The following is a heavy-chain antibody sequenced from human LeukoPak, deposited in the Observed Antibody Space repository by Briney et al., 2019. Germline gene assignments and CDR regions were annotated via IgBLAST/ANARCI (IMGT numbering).Heavy chain of an antibody. CDR1: GGSISSGSYY. CDR3: ARLGGHYDYVWGSYRYLDY. V-gene: IGHV4-61*02. Sequence: SETLSLTCTVSGGSISSGSYYWSWIRQPAGKGLEWIGRIYTSGSTNYNPSLKSRVTISVDTSKNQFSLKLSSVTAADTAVYYCARLGGHYDYVWGSYRYLDYWGQGTLVTVSS. CDR2: IYTSGST. J-gene: IGHJ4*02. D-gene: IGHD3-16*02.